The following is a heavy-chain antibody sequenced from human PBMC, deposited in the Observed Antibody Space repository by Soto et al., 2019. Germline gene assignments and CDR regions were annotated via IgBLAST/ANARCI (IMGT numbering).Heavy chain of an antibody. CDR1: GFTFSSYG. Sequence: LRLSCAASGFTFSSYGMHWVRQAPGKGLEWVAVISYDGSNKYYADSVKGRFTISRDNSKNTLYLQMNSLRAEDTAVYYCTITVTPRLYYYGMDVWGQGTTVTVSS. J-gene: IGHJ6*02. D-gene: IGHD4-4*01. CDR3: TITVTPRLYYYGMDV. CDR2: ISYDGSNK. V-gene: IGHV3-30*03.